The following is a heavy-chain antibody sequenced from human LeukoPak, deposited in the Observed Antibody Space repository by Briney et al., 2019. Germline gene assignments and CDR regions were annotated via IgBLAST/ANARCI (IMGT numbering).Heavy chain of an antibody. CDR2: INHSGST. V-gene: IGHV4-34*01. Sequence: SETLSLTCAVYGGSFSGYYWSWIRQPPGKGLEWIGEINHSGSTNYNPSLKSRVTISVDTSKNQFSLKLSSVTAADTAVYYCARFGLGNDYGEIDYWGQGTLVTVSS. D-gene: IGHD4-17*01. J-gene: IGHJ4*02. CDR3: ARFGLGNDYGEIDY. CDR1: GGSFSGYY.